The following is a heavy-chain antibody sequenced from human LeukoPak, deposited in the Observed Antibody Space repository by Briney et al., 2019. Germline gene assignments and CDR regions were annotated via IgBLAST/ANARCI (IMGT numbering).Heavy chain of an antibody. CDR1: GFTFDDYA. V-gene: IGHV3-43D*03. CDR3: AKDTGIGSGWYEGSDAFDI. CDR2: ISWDGGST. D-gene: IGHD6-19*01. Sequence: PGGPLGLSCAASGFTFDDYAMHWVRQAPGKGLEWVSLISWDGGSTYYADSVKGRFTISRDNSKNSLYLQMNSLRAEDTALYYCAKDTGIGSGWYEGSDAFDIWGQGTMVTVSS. J-gene: IGHJ3*02.